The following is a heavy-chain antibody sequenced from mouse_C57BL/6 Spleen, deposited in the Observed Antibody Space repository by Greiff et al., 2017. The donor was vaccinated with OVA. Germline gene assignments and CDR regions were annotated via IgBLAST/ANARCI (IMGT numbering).Heavy chain of an antibody. D-gene: IGHD2-3*01. J-gene: IGHJ2*01. V-gene: IGHV1-26*01. Sequence: EVQLQQSGPELVKPGASVKISCKASGYTFTDYYMNWVKQSHGKSLEWIGDINPNNGGTSYNQKFKGKATLTVDKSSSTAYMELRSLTSEDSAVYYCARFPDDYYEGEGYWGQGTTLTVSS. CDR2: INPNNGGT. CDR3: ARFPDDYYEGEGY. CDR1: GYTFTDYY.